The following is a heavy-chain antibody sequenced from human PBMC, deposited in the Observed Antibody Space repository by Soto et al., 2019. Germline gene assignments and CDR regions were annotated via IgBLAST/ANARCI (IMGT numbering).Heavy chain of an antibody. CDR2: ISAYNGNT. J-gene: IGHJ4*02. V-gene: IGHV1-18*01. D-gene: IGHD5-12*01. Sequence: ASVKVSCKASGYTFTSYGISWVRQAPGQGLEWMGWISAYNGNTNYAQKLQGRVTMTTDTSTSTAYMELRSLRSDDTAVYYCARLSEYSGYDSSQIDYWGQGTLVTVS. CDR1: GYTFTSYG. CDR3: ARLSEYSGYDSSQIDY.